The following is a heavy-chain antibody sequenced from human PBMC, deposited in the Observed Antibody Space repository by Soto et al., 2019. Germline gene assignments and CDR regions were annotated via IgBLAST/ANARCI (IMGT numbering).Heavy chain of an antibody. CDR1: GGSISSYY. V-gene: IGHV4-59*01. CDR3: ARDTSYSGSYEGALYYYYYGMDV. J-gene: IGHJ6*02. CDR2: IYYSGST. D-gene: IGHD1-26*01. Sequence: SETLSVTCTVSGGSISSYYWSWIRQPPGKGLEWIGYIYYSGSTNYNPSLKSRVTISVDTSKNQFSLKLSSVTAADTAVYYCARDTSYSGSYEGALYYYYYGMDVWGHGTTVTVSS.